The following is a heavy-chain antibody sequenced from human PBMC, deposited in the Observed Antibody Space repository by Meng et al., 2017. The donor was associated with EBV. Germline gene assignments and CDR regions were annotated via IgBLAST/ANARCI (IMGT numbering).Heavy chain of an antibody. CDR3: VRDLWLRIGECV. V-gene: IGHV1-69*17. CDR1: GDNFNNFG. D-gene: IGHD5-12*01. J-gene: IGHJ4*02. Sequence: GQLGESGAEVRKPGSSVTVSCKDSGDNFNNFGIRWVRQPPGQGLEWMGDITPVFGIANYAESFQGRVTISADTSTRTAYMDLSSLRSDDTAVYYCVRDLWLRIGECVWGQGTLVTVSS. CDR2: ITPVFGIA.